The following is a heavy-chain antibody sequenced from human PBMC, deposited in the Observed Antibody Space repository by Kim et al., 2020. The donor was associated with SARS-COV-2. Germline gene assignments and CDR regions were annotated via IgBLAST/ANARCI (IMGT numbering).Heavy chain of an antibody. CDR2: INAANGNT. J-gene: IGHJ3*02. CDR3: ARDAPFDPNSSDAFDI. V-gene: IGHV1-3*01. CDR1: GYTFTSCT. Sequence: ASVKVSCKASGYTFTSCTVHWVRQAPGQSLEWMGWINAANGNTKYSQKFQGRVTITRDTSATTAYMELSSLRSEDTAVYYCARDAPFDPNSSDAFDIWGQGTMVTVSS. D-gene: IGHD3-9*01.